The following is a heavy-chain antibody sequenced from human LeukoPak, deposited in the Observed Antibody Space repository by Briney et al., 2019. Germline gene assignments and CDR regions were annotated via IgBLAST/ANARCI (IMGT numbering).Heavy chain of an antibody. Sequence: GGSLRLSCAASGFTFSSYAMHWVRQAPGKGLGWVAVISYDGSNKYYADSVKGRFTISRDNSKNTLYLQMNSLRAEDTAVYYCAGSFGIVVVNDAFDIWGQGTMVTVSS. CDR3: AGSFGIVVVNDAFDI. V-gene: IGHV3-30-3*01. D-gene: IGHD3-22*01. CDR1: GFTFSSYA. CDR2: ISYDGSNK. J-gene: IGHJ3*02.